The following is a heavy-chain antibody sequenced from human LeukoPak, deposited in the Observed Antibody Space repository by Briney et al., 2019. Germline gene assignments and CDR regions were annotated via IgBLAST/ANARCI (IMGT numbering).Heavy chain of an antibody. V-gene: IGHV4-39*01. D-gene: IGHD3-10*01. J-gene: IGHJ5*02. CDR2: ISYAVHT. Sequence: SETLSLTCTVSGASMTTTTFYWAWIRHPPGKGLESIGNISYAVHTYSNASLSSLVTISVDTSKNQSSLKLSSVTAAESAVYYCARQGTLTRGGYWLDPWGQGTLVIVSS. CDR1: GASMTTTTFY. CDR3: ARQGTLTRGGYWLDP.